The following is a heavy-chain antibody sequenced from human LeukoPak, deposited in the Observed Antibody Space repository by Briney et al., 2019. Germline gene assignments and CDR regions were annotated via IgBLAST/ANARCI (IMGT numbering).Heavy chain of an antibody. V-gene: IGHV4-38-2*02. D-gene: IGHD3-22*01. CDR2: ISHSGST. CDR3: ARNPISMIVDKEFDP. CDR1: GYSISSGYY. J-gene: IGHJ5*02. Sequence: SETLSLTCTVSGYSISSGYYWGWIRQPPGKGLEWIGSISHSGSTFYNPSLKSRVTISVDTSRNQFSLRLSSVTAADTAVYYCARNPISMIVDKEFDPWGQGTLVTVS.